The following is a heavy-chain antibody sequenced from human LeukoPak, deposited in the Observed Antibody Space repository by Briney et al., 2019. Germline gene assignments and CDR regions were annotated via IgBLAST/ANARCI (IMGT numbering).Heavy chain of an antibody. V-gene: IGHV4-59*01. Sequence: PSETLSLTCSVSGGSISSYYWSWIRQPPGKGLEWIGYIYCSGSTNYNPSLKSRVTISVDTSNNQFSLKLNSVTAADTAVYYCARASRGEQLAGLDYWGQGTLVTVSS. CDR3: ARASRGEQLAGLDY. J-gene: IGHJ4*02. CDR2: IYCSGST. CDR1: GGSISSYY. D-gene: IGHD6-6*01.